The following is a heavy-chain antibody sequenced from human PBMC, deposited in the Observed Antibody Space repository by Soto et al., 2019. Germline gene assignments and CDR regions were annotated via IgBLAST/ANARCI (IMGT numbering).Heavy chain of an antibody. Sequence: QVQLVQSGAEVKKPGASVKVSCKASGYTLSTYGISWVRQAPGHWLDWMGWISDYNGNTHYAQKLQDRVTLTTDTSTNTAYMELRSLRSDYKDVYYCSRDGTSMYGMDVWGQGTTVTVAS. CDR2: ISDYNGNT. V-gene: IGHV1-18*01. J-gene: IGHJ6*02. CDR1: GYTLSTYG. D-gene: IGHD1-1*01. CDR3: SRDGTSMYGMDV.